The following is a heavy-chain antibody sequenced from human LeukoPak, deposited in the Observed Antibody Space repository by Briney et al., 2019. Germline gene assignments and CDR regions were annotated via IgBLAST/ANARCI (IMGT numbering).Heavy chain of an antibody. CDR2: INNSGST. Sequence: SETLSLTCAVYGGSFSGYYWSWIRQPPGKGLEWIGEINNSGSTNYNPSLKSRVTISVDTSKNQFSLKLSSVTAADTAVYYCARGLLYSSSWYYYYYYMDVWGKGTTVTVSS. D-gene: IGHD6-13*01. J-gene: IGHJ6*03. V-gene: IGHV4-34*01. CDR3: ARGLLYSSSWYYYYYYMDV. CDR1: GGSFSGYY.